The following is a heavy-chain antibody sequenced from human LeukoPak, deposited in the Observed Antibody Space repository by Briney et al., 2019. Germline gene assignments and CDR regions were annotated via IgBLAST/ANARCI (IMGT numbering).Heavy chain of an antibody. CDR2: IDPSDSYT. CDR3: ARHLRVNYYGSGSYAPPDS. CDR1: GYSFTSYW. V-gene: IGHV5-10-1*01. Sequence: GESLKISCKGSGYSFTSYWISWVRQMPGKGLEWMGRIDPSDSYTNYSPSFQGHVAISADKSISTAYLQWSSLKASDTAMYYCARHLRVNYYGSGSYAPPDSWGQGTLVVVSS. J-gene: IGHJ5*01. D-gene: IGHD3-10*01.